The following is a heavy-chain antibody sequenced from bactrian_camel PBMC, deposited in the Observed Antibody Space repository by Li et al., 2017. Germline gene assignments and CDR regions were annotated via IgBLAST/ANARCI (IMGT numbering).Heavy chain of an antibody. D-gene: IGHD2*01. J-gene: IGHJ4*01. CDR2: IYIGGSST. CDR3: GPGGSRAPPDCVAQSRVDDY. CDR1: GFTFDTYY. Sequence: QVQLVESGGGVVQPGGSLRLSCARSGFTFDTYYMSWVRQVPGKGLEWVCSIYIGGSSTSYADSVKGRFTISEDNGKNTVHLQMNSLKPEDTGVYYCGPGGSRAPPDCVAQSRVDDYWGQGTQVTVS. V-gene: IGHV3-2*01.